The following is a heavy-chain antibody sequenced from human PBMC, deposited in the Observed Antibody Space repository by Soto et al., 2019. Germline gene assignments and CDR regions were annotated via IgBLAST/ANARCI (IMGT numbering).Heavy chain of an antibody. Sequence: EVQLVESGGGLVQPGGSLRLSCTASGFAVRHNYMTWVRQAPGKGLEWVSLIYSGGDTAYADSVKGRFTTSRHTSQTTLSLQMNSPRAEATAVYYCASTTDSIPSGGDVWGKGNAVTVSS. CDR3: ASTTDSIPSGGDV. V-gene: IGHV3-53*04. D-gene: IGHD3-10*01. CDR2: IYSGGDT. J-gene: IGHJ6*03. CDR1: GFAVRHNY.